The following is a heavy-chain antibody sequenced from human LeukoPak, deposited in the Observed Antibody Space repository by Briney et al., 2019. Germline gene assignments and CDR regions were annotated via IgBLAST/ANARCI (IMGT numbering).Heavy chain of an antibody. J-gene: IGHJ5*02. CDR3: ASPYHRAA. V-gene: IGHV4-39*01. D-gene: IGHD2-2*01. Sequence: PSETLSLTCTVSGGSISSSSYYWGWIRQPPGKGLEWIGSIYYSGSTYYNPSLKSRVTISVDTSKNQFSLKLSSVTAADTAVYYCASPYHRAAWGQGTLVTVSS. CDR2: IYYSGST. CDR1: GGSISSSSYY.